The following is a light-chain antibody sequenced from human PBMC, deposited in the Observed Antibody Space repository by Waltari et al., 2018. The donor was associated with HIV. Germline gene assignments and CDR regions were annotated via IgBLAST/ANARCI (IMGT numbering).Light chain of an antibody. J-gene: IGLJ3*02. CDR3: ATWDDSLNGPV. Sequence: QSVLTRPPSASGTPGQRVTISCFGSSSNIGGNTVNWYLQFPGTAPQLLIYSTNQRPSGVPDRFSGSKSGTVASLAISGLQSEDEADYYCATWDDSLNGPVFGGGTKVTVL. V-gene: IGLV1-44*01. CDR1: SSNIGGNT. CDR2: STN.